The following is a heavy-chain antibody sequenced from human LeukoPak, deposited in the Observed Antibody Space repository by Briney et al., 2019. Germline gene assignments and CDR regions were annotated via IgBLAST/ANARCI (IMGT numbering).Heavy chain of an antibody. CDR1: GGSFSGYY. CDR2: INHSGST. Sequence: SETLSLTCAVYGGSFSGYYWSWIRQPPGKGLEWIGEINHSGSTNYNPSLKSRVTISVDTSKNQFSLKLSSVTAGDTAVYYCARGSSSSGRLLDYWGQGTLVTVSS. J-gene: IGHJ4*02. V-gene: IGHV4-34*01. CDR3: ARGSSSSGRLLDY. D-gene: IGHD6-13*01.